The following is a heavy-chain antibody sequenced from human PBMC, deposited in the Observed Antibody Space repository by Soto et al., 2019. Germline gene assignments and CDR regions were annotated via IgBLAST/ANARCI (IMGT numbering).Heavy chain of an antibody. CDR1: GYTFTGYY. J-gene: IGHJ6*02. V-gene: IGHV1-2*02. CDR3: ARWGAMVRGVIKSPRPYYYYGMDV. D-gene: IGHD3-10*01. Sequence: ASGKVSCKASGYTFTGYYMHWVRQAPGQGLEWMGWINPNSGGTNYAQKFQGRVTMTRDTSISTAYMELCRLRSDDTAVYYCARWGAMVRGVIKSPRPYYYYGMDVWGQGTTVTVSS. CDR2: INPNSGGT.